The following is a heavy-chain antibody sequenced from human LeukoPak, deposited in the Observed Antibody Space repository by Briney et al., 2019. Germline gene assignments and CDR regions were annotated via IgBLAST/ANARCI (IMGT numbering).Heavy chain of an antibody. V-gene: IGHV3-23*01. CDR3: AKDSYGMDV. Sequence: GGSLRLSCAASRFTFNSYAMSWVRQAPGKGLEWVSVIGGSNGITFYVGSVKGRFTISRDNSKDTLYLQMNSLRAEDTAVYYCAKDSYGMDVWGQGTTVTVSS. CDR2: IGGSNGIT. CDR1: RFTFNSYA. J-gene: IGHJ6*02.